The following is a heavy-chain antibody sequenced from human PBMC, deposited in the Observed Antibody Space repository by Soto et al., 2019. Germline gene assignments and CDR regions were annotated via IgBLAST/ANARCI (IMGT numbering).Heavy chain of an antibody. V-gene: IGHV4-59*01. Sequence: SETLSLTCTVSGGSISSYYWSWIRQPPGKGLEWIGYIYYSGSTNYNPSLKSRVTISVDTSKNQFSLKLSSVTAADTAVYYCARGVLRFLEWSYYGMDVWGQGTTGTV. CDR2: IYYSGST. D-gene: IGHD3-3*01. CDR1: GGSISSYY. J-gene: IGHJ6*02. CDR3: ARGVLRFLEWSYYGMDV.